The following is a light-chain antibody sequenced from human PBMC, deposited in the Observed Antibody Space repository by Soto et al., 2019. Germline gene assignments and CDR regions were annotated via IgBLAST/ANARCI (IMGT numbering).Light chain of an antibody. J-gene: IGLJ1*01. CDR2: RNS. CDR3: AAWDDNLSGLYV. V-gene: IGLV1-47*01. Sequence: QSVLTQSPSASGTPGQRVTISCSGSASTIGRNYVYWYQQLPGTAPKLLIYRNSQRPSGVPDRISGSKSHTSASITNSRLRSEDEADYYCAAWDDNLSGLYVFGAGTKVTVL. CDR1: ASTIGRNY.